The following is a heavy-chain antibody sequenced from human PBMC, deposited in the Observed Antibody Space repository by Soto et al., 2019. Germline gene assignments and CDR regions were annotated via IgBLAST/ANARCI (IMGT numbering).Heavy chain of an antibody. D-gene: IGHD2-8*01. CDR1: GDSVSSDSVT. CDR3: VRLIGNRWLDY. V-gene: IGHV6-1*01. Sequence: SQTLSLTCAISGDSVSSDSVTWNWIRQSPSRGLEWLGRTYYRSKWYSDYALSVKSRVTINADMSKNQVSLQLNSVTPEDSAVYYCVRLIGNRWLDYWGQGTLVTVSS. J-gene: IGHJ5*01. CDR2: TYYRSKWYS.